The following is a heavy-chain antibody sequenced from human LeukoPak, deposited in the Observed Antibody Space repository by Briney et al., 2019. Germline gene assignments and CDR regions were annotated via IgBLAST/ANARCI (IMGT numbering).Heavy chain of an antibody. CDR1: GFTFSSWA. V-gene: IGHV3-30-3*01. Sequence: GGSLRLPCAASGFTFSSWATHWTREAPGKGLEGVAVISYDGSHKYYAGSVKGRFSISRDNSENARYMEMNNLRAVDTVVYDWARDAGRGVDYRDYEHFEHWGQGTLVTVSS. D-gene: IGHD4-17*01. CDR2: ISYDGSHK. CDR3: ARDAGRGVDYRDYEHFEH. J-gene: IGHJ1*01.